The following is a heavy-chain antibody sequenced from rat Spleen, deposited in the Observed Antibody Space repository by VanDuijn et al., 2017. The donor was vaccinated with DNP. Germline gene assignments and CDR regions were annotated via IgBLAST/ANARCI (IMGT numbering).Heavy chain of an antibody. CDR1: GFTFSDYY. V-gene: IGHV5-20*01. J-gene: IGHJ3*01. Sequence: EVLLVESDGGLVQPGRSLKLSCAVSGFTFSDYYMAWVRQAPAKGLEWVATISYNGGNPFYRDSVKGRFTISRENAKSTLYLQMDSLRSEERPTYYCGLPGGDWGQGTLVTVSS. CDR3: GLPGGD. D-gene: IGHD1-4*01. CDR2: ISYNGGNP.